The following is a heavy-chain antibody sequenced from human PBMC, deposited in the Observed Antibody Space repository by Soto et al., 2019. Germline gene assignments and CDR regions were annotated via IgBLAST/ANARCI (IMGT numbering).Heavy chain of an antibody. J-gene: IGHJ1*01. D-gene: IGHD3-22*01. CDR1: GGSMSFYY. Sequence: SETLSLTCNVSGGSMSFYYWSWIRQPPGKGLEWVGYIYYRGTTNYNPSLRSRVTILIDMSKNQFSLKMTSVTAADTAVYYCARGPYGYYEESGNYYAEYFQHWGQGTLVTVSS. V-gene: IGHV4-59*01. CDR2: IYYRGTT. CDR3: ARGPYGYYEESGNYYAEYFQH.